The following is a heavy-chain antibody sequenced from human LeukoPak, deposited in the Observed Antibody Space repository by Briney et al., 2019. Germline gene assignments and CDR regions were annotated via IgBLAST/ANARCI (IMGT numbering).Heavy chain of an antibody. CDR1: GGSISSNAYY. V-gene: IGHV4-39*01. J-gene: IGHJ4*02. D-gene: IGHD1-26*01. Sequence: SETLSLTCTVSGGSISSNAYYWAWIRQPPGKGLEWIGSIYSSVSTYYNPSLKSRVTISVDTSKNQFSLRLSSVTAADTALYYCAYSGSYGHLGYWGQGIPVTVSS. CDR2: IYSSVST. CDR3: AYSGSYGHLGY.